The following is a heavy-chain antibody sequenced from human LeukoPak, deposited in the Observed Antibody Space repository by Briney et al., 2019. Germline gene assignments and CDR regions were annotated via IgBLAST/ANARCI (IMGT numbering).Heavy chain of an antibody. CDR1: GFTFTSYY. CDR2: INPSGGST. J-gene: IGHJ4*02. CDR3: ASISGSYSLAFDY. D-gene: IGHD1-26*01. V-gene: IGHV1-46*01. Sequence: PGGSLRLSCAASGFTFTSYYIHWVRQAPGQGLEWMGIINPSGGSTSYTQKFQGRVTMTRDTSTSTVYMELSSLRSEDTAVYYYASISGSYSLAFDYWGQGTLVTVSS.